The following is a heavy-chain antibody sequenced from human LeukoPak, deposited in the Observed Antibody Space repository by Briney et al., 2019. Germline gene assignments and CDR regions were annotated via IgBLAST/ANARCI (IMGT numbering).Heavy chain of an antibody. J-gene: IGHJ6*03. CDR3: ARMTSRSKYYYYYYMDV. Sequence: SETLSLTCTVSGGSISSYYWSWIRQPPGKGLEWIGYIYYSGSTNYNPSLKSRISISVDTSKNQFSLKLNSVTAADTAVYFCARMTSRSKYYYYYYMDVWGKGTTVTISS. CDR1: GGSISSYY. V-gene: IGHV4-59*08. CDR2: IYYSGST. D-gene: IGHD2-21*02.